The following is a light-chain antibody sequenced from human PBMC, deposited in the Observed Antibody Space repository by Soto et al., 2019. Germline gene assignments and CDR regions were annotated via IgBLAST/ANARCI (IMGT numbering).Light chain of an antibody. CDR2: EAS. J-gene: IGKJ4*01. CDR1: QDISNW. V-gene: IGKV1-12*02. Sequence: DIQMTQSPSSVSASIGDRVTITCRASQDISNWLAWYQQKPGKAPKILIYEASNLLSGVPPRFSGSGSGTDFTLTISSLQPEDFATYYCQQAKSPPSFTFGGGTKVEIK. CDR3: QQAKSPPSFT.